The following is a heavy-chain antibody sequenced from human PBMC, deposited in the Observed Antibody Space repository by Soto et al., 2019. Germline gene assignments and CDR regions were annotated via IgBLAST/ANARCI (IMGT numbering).Heavy chain of an antibody. V-gene: IGHV4-4*02. D-gene: IGHD2-21*01. CDR1: GGSISSTNW. J-gene: IGHJ5*02. CDR2: IYHNGSP. Sequence: PSETLSLTCVVSGGSISSTNWWTWVRQPPGKRLEWIGEIYHNGSPTYSPSLRGRATISVDKSNNQFSLRLRSVTAADTAVYYCARLGAYCQSLDPWGPGTLVTVS. CDR3: ARLGAYCQSLDP.